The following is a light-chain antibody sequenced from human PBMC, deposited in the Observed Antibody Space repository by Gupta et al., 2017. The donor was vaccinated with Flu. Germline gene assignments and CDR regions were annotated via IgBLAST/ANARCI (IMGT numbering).Light chain of an antibody. CDR2: KAY. CDR1: QNIDIW. CDR3: QRYDSLWT. Sequence: VEDRVTNTCRASQNIDIWLAWYQQKPGTVPRLLIYKAYTLESVVPSRFSGSGSGTEFSLTISSLQHDDVATYYCQRYDSLWTFGQGTRVEIK. V-gene: IGKV1-5*03. J-gene: IGKJ1*01.